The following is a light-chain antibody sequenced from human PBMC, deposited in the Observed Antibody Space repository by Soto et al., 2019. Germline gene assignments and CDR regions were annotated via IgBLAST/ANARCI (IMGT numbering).Light chain of an antibody. Sequence: QSVLTQPASVSGSPGQSVTISCTGTSSDVGGYRFVSWYQQHPGKAPNLMIFDVSNRPSGVSNRFSGSKSGNTASLTISGLQVEDEADYYCRSYTSNGTQVFGGGTKLTVL. CDR2: DVS. CDR1: SSDVGGYRF. V-gene: IGLV2-14*03. CDR3: RSYTSNGTQV. J-gene: IGLJ2*01.